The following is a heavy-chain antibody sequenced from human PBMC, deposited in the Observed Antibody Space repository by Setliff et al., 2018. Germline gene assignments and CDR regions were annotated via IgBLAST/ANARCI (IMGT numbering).Heavy chain of an antibody. CDR3: ARDPIVVVPAEHYYYGMDV. CDR2: IIPIFGTA. Sequence: SVKVSCKASGYTFTSYGISWVRQAPGQGLEWMGGIIPIFGTANYAQKFQGRVTITADESTSTAYMELSSLRSEDTAVYYCARDPIVVVPAEHYYYGMDVWGQGTTVTVSS. J-gene: IGHJ6*02. CDR1: GYTFTSYG. D-gene: IGHD2-2*01. V-gene: IGHV1-69*13.